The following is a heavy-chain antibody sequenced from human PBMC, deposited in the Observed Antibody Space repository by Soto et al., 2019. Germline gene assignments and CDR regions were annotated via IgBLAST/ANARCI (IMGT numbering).Heavy chain of an antibody. Sequence: PGGSLRLSCAASGFTFSSFAMTWVRQAPGKGLEWVSSISGRGLSGSRYTAYYVESVKGRFTIARDNSKNTLYLQMNSLRAEDTAVYYFAKDMVQGVIPPILDYWGQGTLVTVAS. V-gene: IGHV3-23*01. J-gene: IGHJ4*02. CDR2: ISGRGLSGSRYTA. CDR1: GFTFSSFA. D-gene: IGHD3-10*01. CDR3: AKDMVQGVIPPILDY.